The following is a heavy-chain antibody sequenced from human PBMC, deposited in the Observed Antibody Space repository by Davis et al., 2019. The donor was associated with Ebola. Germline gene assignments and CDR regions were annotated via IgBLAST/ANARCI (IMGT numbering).Heavy chain of an antibody. J-gene: IGHJ3*02. CDR3: AKDRGTYYYDSSGLNDAFDI. V-gene: IGHV3-9*01. Sequence: SLKISCAASGFTFDDYAMHWVRQAPGKGLEWVSGISWNSGSIGYADSVKGRFTISRDNAKNSLYLQMNSLRAEDTALYYCAKDRGTYYYDSSGLNDAFDIWGQGTMVTVSS. CDR2: ISWNSGSI. D-gene: IGHD3-22*01. CDR1: GFTFDDYA.